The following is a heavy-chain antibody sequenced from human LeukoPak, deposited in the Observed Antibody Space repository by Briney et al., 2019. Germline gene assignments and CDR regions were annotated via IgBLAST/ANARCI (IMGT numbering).Heavy chain of an antibody. D-gene: IGHD3-22*01. CDR1: GGSISSGSYS. CDR2: IYYSGST. Sequence: SQTLSLTCAVSGGSISSGSYSWSWIRQPPGKGLEWIGYIYYSGSTNYNPSLKSRVTISVDTSKNQFSLKLSSVTAADTAVYYCARGLRDNYYDSSGYYFRWQYYFDYWGQGTLVTVSS. J-gene: IGHJ4*02. CDR3: ARGLRDNYYDSSGYYFRWQYYFDY. V-gene: IGHV4-30-4*07.